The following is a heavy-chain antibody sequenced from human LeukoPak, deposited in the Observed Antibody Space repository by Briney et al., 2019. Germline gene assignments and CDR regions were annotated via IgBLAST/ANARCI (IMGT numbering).Heavy chain of an antibody. V-gene: IGHV1-2*02. CDR2: INPHSGGT. CDR3: ARGARIDY. J-gene: IGHJ4*02. Sequence: GLGWMGWINPHSGGTNYAQKFQGRVTMTRDTSISTAYMELSRLRSDDTAVYYCARGARIDYWGQGTLVTVSS.